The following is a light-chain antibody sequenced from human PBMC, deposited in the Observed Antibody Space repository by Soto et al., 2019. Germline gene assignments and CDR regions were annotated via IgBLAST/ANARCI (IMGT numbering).Light chain of an antibody. CDR2: AAY. Sequence: AIRMTQSPSSLSASTGDRVTITCRASQGISSYLAWYQQKPGKAPKLLIYAAYTLQRGVQSRFSGSGSGTDFTLTIRCLQSEDFAVYYCKQHGSSPITFGQGTRLEIK. CDR1: QGISSY. CDR3: KQHGSSPIT. J-gene: IGKJ5*01. V-gene: IGKV1-8*01.